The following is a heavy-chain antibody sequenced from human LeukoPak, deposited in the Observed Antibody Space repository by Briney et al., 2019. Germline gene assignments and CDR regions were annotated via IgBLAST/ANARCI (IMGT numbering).Heavy chain of an antibody. Sequence: GESLRLSCAASGLTLSDCYVSWIRQAPGKGLECVAYIYPGGGVIYYADSVKGRFTIFRDNTKNSLYLQMSSLRAEDTAIYYCARDYHNKGHDYWGPGTLVTVSS. CDR2: IYPGGGVI. D-gene: IGHD2/OR15-2a*01. V-gene: IGHV3-11*01. CDR1: GLTLSDCY. J-gene: IGHJ4*02. CDR3: ARDYHNKGHDY.